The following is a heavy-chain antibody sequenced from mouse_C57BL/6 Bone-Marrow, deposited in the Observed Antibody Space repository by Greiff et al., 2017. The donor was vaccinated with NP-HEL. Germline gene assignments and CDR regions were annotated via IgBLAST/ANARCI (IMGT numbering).Heavy chain of an antibody. Sequence: QVHVKQSGAELVKPGASVKMSCKASGYTFTSYWITWVKQRPGQGLEWIGDIYPGSGSTNYNEKFKSKATLTVDTSSSTAYMQLSSLTSEDSAVYYCAMVGDGYYFDYWGQGTTLTVSS. J-gene: IGHJ2*01. CDR3: AMVGDGYYFDY. D-gene: IGHD2-3*01. V-gene: IGHV1-55*01. CDR1: GYTFTSYW. CDR2: IYPGSGST.